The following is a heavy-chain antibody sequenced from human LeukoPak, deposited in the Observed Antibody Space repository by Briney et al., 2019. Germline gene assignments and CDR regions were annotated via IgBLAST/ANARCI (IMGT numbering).Heavy chain of an antibody. J-gene: IGHJ4*01. CDR1: GLSISGGYY. D-gene: IGHD3-22*01. CDR2: VSHSGRS. Sequence: SETLSLTCTVSGLSISGGYYWGWIRQPPGKGLELIGTVSHSGRSYYNPSLKSRVTISLDTSKNQFSLRLTSVTAADTALYYCAGNYPVNLYDTTGPSDYWGHGTLVTVSS. CDR3: AGNYPVNLYDTTGPSDY. V-gene: IGHV4-38-2*02.